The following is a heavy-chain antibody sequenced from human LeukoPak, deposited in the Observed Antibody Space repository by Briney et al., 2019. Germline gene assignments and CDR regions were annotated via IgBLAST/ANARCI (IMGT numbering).Heavy chain of an antibody. Sequence: SETLSLTCTVSGGSISSSSYYWGWIRQPPGKGLEWIGSIYYSGSTYYNPPLKSRVTISVDTSKNQFSLKLSSVTAADTAVYYCARCFAYCSSTSCYDLRVDYWGQGTLVSVSS. CDR1: GGSISSSSYY. CDR2: IYYSGST. V-gene: IGHV4-39*01. CDR3: ARCFAYCSSTSCYDLRVDY. D-gene: IGHD2-2*01. J-gene: IGHJ4*02.